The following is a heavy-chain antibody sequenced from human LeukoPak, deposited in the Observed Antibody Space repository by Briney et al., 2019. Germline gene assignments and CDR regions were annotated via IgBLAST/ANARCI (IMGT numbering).Heavy chain of an antibody. D-gene: IGHD6-19*01. CDR3: AKDLFSGTVATPYFYYYGMDV. CDR1: GFTFDDYA. J-gene: IGHJ6*02. V-gene: IGHV3-43*02. Sequence: QPGGSLRLSCAASGFTFDDYAMHWVRHAPGKGLEWVSLISGDGGSTYFADSVKGRFTISRDNSKNSLYLQMNSLRTEDTALYYCAKDLFSGTVATPYFYYYGMDVWGQGTTVTVSS. CDR2: ISGDGGST.